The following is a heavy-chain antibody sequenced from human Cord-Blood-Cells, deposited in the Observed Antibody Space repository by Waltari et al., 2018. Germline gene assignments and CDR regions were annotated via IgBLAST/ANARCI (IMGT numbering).Heavy chain of an antibody. CDR2: IYTSGST. Sequence: QVQLQESGPGLVKPSQTLSLTCTVSGASISSGSYYCSWIRQPAGKGLEWIGYIYTSGSTNYNPSLKSRVTISVDTSKNQFSLKLSSVTAADTAVYYCARGTYYDFWSGYAFDAFDIWGQGTMVTVSS. CDR1: GASISSGSYY. V-gene: IGHV4-61*09. D-gene: IGHD3-3*01. J-gene: IGHJ3*02. CDR3: ARGTYYDFWSGYAFDAFDI.